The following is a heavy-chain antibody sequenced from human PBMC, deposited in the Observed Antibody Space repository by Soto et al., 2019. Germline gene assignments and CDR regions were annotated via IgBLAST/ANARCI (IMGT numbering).Heavy chain of an antibody. V-gene: IGHV4-34*01. CDR3: ARGITRPYYYGSGSYLPDFDY. Sequence: SETLSLTCAVYGGSFSGYYWSWIRQPPGKGLEWIGEINHSGSTNYNPSLKSRVTISVDTSKNQFSLKLSSVTAADTAVYYCARGITRPYYYGSGSYLPDFDYWGQGTLVTVSS. CDR1: GGSFSGYY. J-gene: IGHJ4*02. D-gene: IGHD3-10*01. CDR2: INHSGST.